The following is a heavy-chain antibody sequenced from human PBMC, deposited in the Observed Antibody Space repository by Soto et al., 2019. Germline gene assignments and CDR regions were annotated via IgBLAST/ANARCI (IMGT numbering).Heavy chain of an antibody. CDR3: AREGLVPAATPWFDY. CDR2: ISYDGSNK. J-gene: IGHJ4*02. D-gene: IGHD2-2*02. Sequence: QVQLVESGGGVVQPGRSLRLSCAASGFTFSSYAMHWVRQAPGKGLEWVAVISYDGSNKYYADSVKGRFTISRDNSKNKLYLQMNSLRAEDTAVYYCAREGLVPAATPWFDYWGQGTLVNVSS. CDR1: GFTFSSYA. V-gene: IGHV3-30-3*01.